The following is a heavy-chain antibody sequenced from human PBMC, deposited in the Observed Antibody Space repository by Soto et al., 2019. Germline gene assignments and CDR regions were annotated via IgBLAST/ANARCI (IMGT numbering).Heavy chain of an antibody. D-gene: IGHD2-2*01. CDR1: GGSISSGDYY. V-gene: IGHV4-30-4*01. Sequence: TSETLSLTCTVSGGSISSGDYYWSWIRQPPGKGLEWIGYIYYSGSTYYNPSLKSRVTISVDTSKNQFSLKLSSVTAADTAMYYCARASVYCISTSCYAGWFDPWGQGTLVTVSS. CDR2: IYYSGST. CDR3: ARASVYCISTSCYAGWFDP. J-gene: IGHJ5*02.